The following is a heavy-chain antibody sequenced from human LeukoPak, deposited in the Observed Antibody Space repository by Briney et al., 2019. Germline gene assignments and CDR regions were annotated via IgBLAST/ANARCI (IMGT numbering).Heavy chain of an antibody. CDR1: GGPISIYY. V-gene: IGHV4-59*01. Sequence: PSETLSLTCTVSGGPISIYYWSWTRHPPGEGLEWLGYMYYSGSPNYNPSLKGRVTISEDTSKNQFSLKLSSVDAPDQALNYRASTPHITIVGVVNNWFDPWGQGTLVTVSS. CDR3: ASTPHITIVGVVNNWFDP. D-gene: IGHD3-3*01. CDR2: MYYSGSP. J-gene: IGHJ5*02.